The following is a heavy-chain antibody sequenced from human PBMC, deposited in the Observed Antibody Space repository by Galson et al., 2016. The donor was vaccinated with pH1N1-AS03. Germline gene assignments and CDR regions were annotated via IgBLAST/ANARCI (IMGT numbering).Heavy chain of an antibody. J-gene: IGHJ4*02. CDR1: GFSLTSYG. V-gene: IGHV3-30*02. D-gene: IGHD2-15*01. Sequence: SLRLSCAASGFSLTSYGMHWVRQAPGKGLDWVAFIQHDESYTNYAVSVKGRLIISRDSSKNMLYLQMNGVRPEDTAVYYCVKEDGPGGQRDYWGQGTLVTVSS. CDR2: IQHDESYT. CDR3: VKEDGPGGQRDY.